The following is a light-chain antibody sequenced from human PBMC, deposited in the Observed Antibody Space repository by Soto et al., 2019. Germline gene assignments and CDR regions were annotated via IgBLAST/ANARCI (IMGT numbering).Light chain of an antibody. CDR2: VAS. J-gene: IGKJ2*01. Sequence: DIQMTQSPSSLSASVGDRVTITCRASQSISNFLHWYQQKPGKAPTLLIYVASSLQNGVSSRFSGSGSGTDFTLTISSLQPEDFATYYCQQTYNMPRTFGQGTKVDIK. V-gene: IGKV1-39*01. CDR3: QQTYNMPRT. CDR1: QSISNF.